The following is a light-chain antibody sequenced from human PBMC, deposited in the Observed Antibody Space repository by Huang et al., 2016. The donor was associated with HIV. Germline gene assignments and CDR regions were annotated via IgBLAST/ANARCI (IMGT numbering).Light chain of an antibody. Sequence: EIVMTQSTATLSGSPGERSTLSCRASQSVSSNLVWYHQKPGQAPRLLLYAASTGATAIPAGFSGSGSGTEFTLTIGSLQSEDFAVYYCQQYNNWPRTFGQGTKVEIK. CDR1: QSVSSN. CDR2: AAS. J-gene: IGKJ1*01. V-gene: IGKV3-15*01. CDR3: QQYNNWPRT.